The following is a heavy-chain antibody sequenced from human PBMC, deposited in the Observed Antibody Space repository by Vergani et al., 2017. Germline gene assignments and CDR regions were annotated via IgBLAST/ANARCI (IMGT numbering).Heavy chain of an antibody. J-gene: IGHJ2*01. CDR2: IYSGGST. Sequence: EVQLVETGGGLIQPGGSLRLSCAASGFTVSSNYMSWVRQAPGKGLEWVSVIYSGGSTYYADSVKGRVTSSRDNSKNTLYLQMNSLRAEDTAVYYCARSVGGNLQWWYFDLWGRGTLVTVSS. D-gene: IGHD4-23*01. CDR3: ARSVGGNLQWWYFDL. V-gene: IGHV3-53*02. CDR1: GFTVSSNY.